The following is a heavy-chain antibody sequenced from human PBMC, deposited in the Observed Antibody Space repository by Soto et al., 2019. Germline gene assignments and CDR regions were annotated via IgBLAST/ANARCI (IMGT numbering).Heavy chain of an antibody. V-gene: IGHV6-1*01. J-gene: IGHJ4*02. Sequence: PSQTLSLTCAISGDSVSSNSAAWNWIRQSPSRGLEWLGRTYYRSKWHNDYAVSVKSRITINPDTSKNQFSLQLNSVTPEDTAVYYCARENGGIAAAGPVSPYFDYWGQGTLVTVSS. D-gene: IGHD6-13*01. CDR3: ARENGGIAAAGPVSPYFDY. CDR2: TYYRSKWHN. CDR1: GDSVSSNSAA.